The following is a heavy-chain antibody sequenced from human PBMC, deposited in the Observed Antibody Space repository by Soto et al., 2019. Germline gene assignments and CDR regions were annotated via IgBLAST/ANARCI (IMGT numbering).Heavy chain of an antibody. D-gene: IGHD3-3*01. CDR3: AREVEWYYDFWSGWIDP. Sequence: SETLSLTCAVYGGSFSGYYWSWIRQPPGKGLEWIGEINHSGSTNYNPSLKSRVTISVDTSKNQFSLKLSSVTAADTAVYYCAREVEWYYDFWSGWIDPWGQGTLVTVSS. CDR1: GGSFSGYY. J-gene: IGHJ5*02. CDR2: INHSGST. V-gene: IGHV4-34*01.